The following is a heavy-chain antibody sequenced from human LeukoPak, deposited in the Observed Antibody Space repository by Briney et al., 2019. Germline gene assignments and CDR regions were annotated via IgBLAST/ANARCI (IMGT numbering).Heavy chain of an antibody. J-gene: IGHJ4*02. CDR1: GFTFSNYC. CDR2: IRSDGSDN. D-gene: IGHD6-19*01. V-gene: IGHV3-30*02. Sequence: GGSLRLSCAASGFTFSNYCMNWVRQAPGKGLEWVAFIRSDGSDNFDADSVKGRFTIYRDNSKNTLYLQMNSLRAEDTAVYYCAKIGAVAGHFDYWGQGTLVTVSS. CDR3: AKIGAVAGHFDY.